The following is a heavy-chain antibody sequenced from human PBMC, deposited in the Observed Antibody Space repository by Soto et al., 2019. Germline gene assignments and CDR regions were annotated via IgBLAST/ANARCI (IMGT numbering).Heavy chain of an antibody. CDR1: GFTFSSYG. CDR3: AKGLGRVRGLYYGMDV. J-gene: IGHJ6*02. CDR2: ISYDGSDK. V-gene: IGHV3-30*18. D-gene: IGHD3-10*01. Sequence: PGGSLRLSCAASGFTFSSYGMHWVRQAPGKGLEWVAVISYDGSDKYYADSVKGRFTISRDNSKNTLYLQMNSLRAEDTAVYYCAKGLGRVRGLYYGMDVWDQGTTVTVSS.